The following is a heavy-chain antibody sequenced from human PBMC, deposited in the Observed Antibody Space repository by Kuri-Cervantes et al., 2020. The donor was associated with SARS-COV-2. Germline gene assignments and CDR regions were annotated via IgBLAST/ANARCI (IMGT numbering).Heavy chain of an antibody. Sequence: WGSLRLSCAASGFCISNYARHWFLQDPGKEVVWVAIITYDGGYANYSDSVQGRFTISRDNDKHTLYLQVNSVKTEDTAVYYCARVPDVGSGYYLLHSWGQGTLVTVSS. CDR3: ARVPDVGSGYYLLHS. CDR1: GFCISNYA. J-gene: IGHJ4*02. V-gene: IGHV3-30*03. CDR2: ITYDGGYA. D-gene: IGHD3-22*01.